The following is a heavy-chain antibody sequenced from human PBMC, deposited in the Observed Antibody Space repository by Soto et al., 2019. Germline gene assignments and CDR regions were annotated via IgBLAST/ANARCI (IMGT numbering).Heavy chain of an antibody. CDR3: ARGTRALITSFFAY. Sequence: SETLSLTCSVSGDAISNYYWSWIRQTPGRGLEWIGCVHESGSTDYNPSLRGRVIISLHTSKSQFSLSLRSATAADTATYYCARGTRALITSFFAYWRQGIPVTFSS. D-gene: IGHD1-20*01. CDR2: VHESGST. V-gene: IGHV4-59*03. J-gene: IGHJ4*02. CDR1: GDAISNYY.